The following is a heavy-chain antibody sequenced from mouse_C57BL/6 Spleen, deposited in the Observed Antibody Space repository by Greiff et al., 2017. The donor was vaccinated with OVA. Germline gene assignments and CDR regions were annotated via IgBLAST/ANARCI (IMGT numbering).Heavy chain of an antibody. Sequence: VMLVESGPGLVAPSQSLSITCTVSGFSLTSYGVDWVRQSPGKGLEWLGVIWGVGSTNYNSALKSRLSISKDNSKSQFFVEMNSLQTDNTAMYYCATPYGCDGFAYWGQGTLVTVSA. CDR1: GFSLTSYG. J-gene: IGHJ3*01. V-gene: IGHV2-6*01. CDR3: ATPYGCDGFAY. D-gene: IGHD2-2*01. CDR2: IWGVGST.